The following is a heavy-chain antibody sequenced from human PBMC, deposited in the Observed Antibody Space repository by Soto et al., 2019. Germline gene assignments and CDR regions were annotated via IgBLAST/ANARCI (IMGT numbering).Heavy chain of an antibody. V-gene: IGHV3-23*01. CDR2: ISSTGGTT. Sequence: EVRLLESGGSLEKPGGSLRLSCGASGFTFASYTMAWVRQAPGKGLEWVSTISSTGGTTYYADSVKGRFTISRDNSRDTLYLQMNSLRADDTAVYYCTTVFEYWGQGTLVTVSS. CDR3: TTVFEY. CDR1: GFTFASYT. J-gene: IGHJ4*02. D-gene: IGHD1-1*01.